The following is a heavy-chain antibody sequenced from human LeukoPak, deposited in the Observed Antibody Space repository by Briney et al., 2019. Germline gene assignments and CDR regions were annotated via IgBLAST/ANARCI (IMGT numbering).Heavy chain of an antibody. V-gene: IGHV5-51*01. D-gene: IGHD4-11*01. CDR2: IYPGDSDT. CDR1: GYSFTSYW. J-gene: IGHJ6*03. CDR3: ARHLGDYSNSYYYYYYMDV. Sequence: GESLKISCKGSGYSFTSYWSGWVRQMPGKGLEWMGIIYPGDSDTRYSPSFQGQVTISADKSISTAYLQWSSLKASDTAMYYCARHLGDYSNSYYYYYYMDVWGKGTTVTVSS.